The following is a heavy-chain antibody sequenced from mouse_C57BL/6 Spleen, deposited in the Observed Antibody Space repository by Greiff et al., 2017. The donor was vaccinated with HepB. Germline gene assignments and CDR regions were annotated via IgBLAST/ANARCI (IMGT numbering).Heavy chain of an antibody. CDR3: ARGYYGSSYVTWFAY. CDR1: GYSITSGYD. CDR2: ISYSGST. J-gene: IGHJ3*01. Sequence: DVKLQESGPGMVKPSQSLSLTCTVTGYSITSGYDWHWIRHFPGNKLEWMGYISYSGSTNYNPSLKSRISITHDTSKNHFFLKLNSVTTEDTATYYCARGYYGSSYVTWFAYWGQGTLVTVSA. V-gene: IGHV3-1*01. D-gene: IGHD1-1*01.